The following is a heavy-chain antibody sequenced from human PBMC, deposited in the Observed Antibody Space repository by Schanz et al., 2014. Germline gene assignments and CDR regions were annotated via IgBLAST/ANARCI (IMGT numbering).Heavy chain of an antibody. Sequence: QVQVVQSGAEVKKPGASVKVSCKASGYTFTDYGVIWVRQAPGQGLEWMGWISPYTGNTNYAQTLQGRITLTADTSTSTAYMELRNLRSDDTAVYYCARSGSSNWYFFDYWGQGTLVTVSS. V-gene: IGHV1-18*01. D-gene: IGHD6-13*01. J-gene: IGHJ4*02. CDR1: GYTFTDYG. CDR2: ISPYTGNT. CDR3: ARSGSSNWYFFDY.